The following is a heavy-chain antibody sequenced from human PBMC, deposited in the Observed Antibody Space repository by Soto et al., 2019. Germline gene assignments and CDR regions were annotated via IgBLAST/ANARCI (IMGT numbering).Heavy chain of an antibody. CDR3: VRDQLILPAHDFYYGVDV. CDR1: GFSFNMYW. J-gene: IGHJ6*02. V-gene: IGHV3-7*03. CDR2: IKQDGGEK. Sequence: EVQLVESGGGSVQPGESLRLSCVASGFSFNMYWMSWIRQAPGKGLEWVASIKQDGGEKYYVDSVKGRFTVSRDNAKNSLHLQLHSVSADDAGIYYCVRDQLILPAHDFYYGVDVWGQGTTVTVSS.